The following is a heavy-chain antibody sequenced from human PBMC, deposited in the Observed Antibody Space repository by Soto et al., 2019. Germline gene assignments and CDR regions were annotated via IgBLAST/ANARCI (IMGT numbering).Heavy chain of an antibody. D-gene: IGHD4-17*01. Sequence: EVRLVESGGGLVQPGGSLRLSCAASGITISNYPMSWVLQAPGKGLDWVSGISGIGDTTYYADSAKGRFTISKDISKNSLFLQLDSLRVEDSALYFCVKDDGGYPSTAPHWGQGTLVTVSP. CDR2: ISGIGDTT. J-gene: IGHJ4*02. CDR3: VKDDGGYPSTAPH. V-gene: IGHV3-23*04. CDR1: GITISNYP.